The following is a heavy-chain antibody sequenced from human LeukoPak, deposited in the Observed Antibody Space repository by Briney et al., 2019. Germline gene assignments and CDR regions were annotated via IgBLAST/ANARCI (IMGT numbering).Heavy chain of an antibody. CDR2: ISYDGSNK. CDR3: AKTMGAIDHDY. CDR1: GFTFSSYG. V-gene: IGHV3-30*18. J-gene: IGHJ4*02. D-gene: IGHD1-26*01. Sequence: GGSLRLSCAASGFTFSSYGMHWVRQAPGKGLEWVAVISYDGSNKYYADSVKGRFTISRDNSKNTLYLQMNSLRAEDTAVYYCAKTMGAIDHDYWGQGTLVTVSS.